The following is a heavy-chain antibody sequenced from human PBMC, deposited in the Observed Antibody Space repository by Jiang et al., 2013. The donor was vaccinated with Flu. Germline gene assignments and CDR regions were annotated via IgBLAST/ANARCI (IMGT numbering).Heavy chain of an antibody. D-gene: IGHD2-21*02. CDR3: TTRRRVTTFFNYFDS. J-gene: IGHJ4*02. Sequence: KPSETLSLTCSVSGDSITSSSFYWAWVRHSPGRGLEWIADIDYSGDTSYNPSLKSRVTISADTSKNQFSLRLTSATAADAALYYCTTRRRVTTFFNYFDSWGQGALVTVSS. CDR1: GDSITSSSFY. CDR2: IDYSGDT. V-gene: IGHV4-39*01.